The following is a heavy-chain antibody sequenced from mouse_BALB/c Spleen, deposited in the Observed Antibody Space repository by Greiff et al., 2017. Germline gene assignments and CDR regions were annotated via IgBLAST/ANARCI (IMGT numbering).Heavy chain of an antibody. CDR2: IHYSGST. Sequence: VQLQQSGPGLVKPSQSLSLTCSVTGYSITSGYYWNWIRQFPGNKLEWMGYIHYSGSTNYNPSLKSRISITRDTSKNQFFLQLNSVTTEDTATYYCARSPQIYYGNPFAYWGQGTLVTVSA. CDR3: ARSPQIYYGNPFAY. J-gene: IGHJ3*01. V-gene: IGHV3-1*02. CDR1: GYSITSGYY. D-gene: IGHD2-1*01.